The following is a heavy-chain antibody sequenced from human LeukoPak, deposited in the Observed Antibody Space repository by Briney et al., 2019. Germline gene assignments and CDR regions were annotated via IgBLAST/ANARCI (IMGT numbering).Heavy chain of an antibody. J-gene: IGHJ6*03. CDR3: ACGDISTSRYYYYYMDV. V-gene: IGHV3-48*03. CDR2: ISNSARTI. D-gene: IGHD3-3*02. CDR1: GFTFSSYE. Sequence: GGSLRLSCAASGFTFSSYEMSWVRQAPGKGLEWVSYISNSARTIYYADSVQGRFTISRDNAKNSLYLQMNSLRAEDTAVYYCACGDISTSRYYYYYMDVWGKGTTVTVSS.